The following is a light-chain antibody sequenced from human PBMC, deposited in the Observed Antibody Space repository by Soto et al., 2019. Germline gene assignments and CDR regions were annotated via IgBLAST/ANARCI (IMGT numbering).Light chain of an antibody. J-gene: IGKJ1*01. CDR3: QQGYSTPRT. CDR2: TAS. V-gene: IGKV1-39*01. CDR1: QSVSNF. Sequence: DIQMTQSPSSLSASVGDRVTITCRASQSVSNFLNWYQQKPGKAPKLLIYTASNLQSGVPSRFSGSGSGADFTLTISSLQPEDFATYYCQQGYSTPRTFGQGTKVEIK.